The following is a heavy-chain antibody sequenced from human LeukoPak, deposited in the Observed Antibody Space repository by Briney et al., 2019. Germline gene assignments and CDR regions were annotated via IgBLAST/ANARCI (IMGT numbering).Heavy chain of an antibody. D-gene: IGHD6-19*01. CDR1: GYTFTCYY. CDR2: INPNSGGT. J-gene: IGHJ6*02. V-gene: IGHV1-2*04. CDR3: ARDEQAQPGIAVAGPPGYYGMDV. Sequence: ASVKVSCKASGYTFTCYYMHWVRQAPGQGLEWMGWINPNSGGTNYAQKFQGWVTMTRDTSISTAYMELSRLRSDDTAVYYCARDEQAQPGIAVAGPPGYYGMDVWGQGTTVTVSS.